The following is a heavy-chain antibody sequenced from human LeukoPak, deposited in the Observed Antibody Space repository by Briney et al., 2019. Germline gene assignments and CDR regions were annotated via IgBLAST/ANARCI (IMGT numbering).Heavy chain of an antibody. V-gene: IGHV1-24*01. Sequence: ASVKVSCKVSGYTLTELSMHWVRQAPGKGLEWMGGFDPEEGETIYAQKFQGRVTMTEDTSTDTAYMELSSLRSEDTAVYYCATWFRSGSPSRHNWFDPWGQGTLVTVSS. D-gene: IGHD3-10*01. CDR1: GYTLTELS. CDR3: ATWFRSGSPSRHNWFDP. J-gene: IGHJ5*02. CDR2: FDPEEGET.